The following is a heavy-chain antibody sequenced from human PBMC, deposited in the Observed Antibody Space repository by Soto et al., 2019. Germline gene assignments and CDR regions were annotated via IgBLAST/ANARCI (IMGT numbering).Heavy chain of an antibody. D-gene: IGHD3-22*01. CDR3: ARLRITMIVVAKGWYFDL. CDR2: ISAYNGNT. J-gene: IGHJ2*01. CDR1: GYTFTSYG. Sequence: QVQLVQSGAEVKKPGASVKVSCKASGYTFTSYGISWVRQAPGQGLEWRGWISAYNGNTNYAQKLQGRVTTTTDTATSTAYMELRSLRSYDTAVYYCARLRITMIVVAKGWYFDLWGRGTLVTVSS. V-gene: IGHV1-18*01.